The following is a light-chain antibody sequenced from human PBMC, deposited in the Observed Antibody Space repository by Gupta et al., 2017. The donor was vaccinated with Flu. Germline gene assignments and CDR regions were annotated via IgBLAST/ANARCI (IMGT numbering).Light chain of an antibody. V-gene: IGKV2-28*01. CDR3: MQYVQAPST. CDR1: QRRRQSNGNDY. Sequence: DVLMTHSPLSLPVTLCEPTSISCRHSQRRRQSNGNDYLDWYLQKPGQPPQLLIYMGSNRASGVPDRFSGSGSCTDFTLKISRVEADDVGVYYCMQYVQAPSTFGQGTKVEIK. J-gene: IGKJ1*01. CDR2: MGS.